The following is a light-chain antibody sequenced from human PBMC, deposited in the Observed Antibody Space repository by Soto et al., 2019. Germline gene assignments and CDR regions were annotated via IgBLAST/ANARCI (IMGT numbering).Light chain of an antibody. J-gene: IGLJ2*01. CDR2: LEGRGSY. Sequence: QAVVTQSSSASAYLGSSVKLTCTLSSGHSSYIIAWHQQQPGKAPRYLMKLEGRGSYNKGSGVPDRFSGSSSGADRYLTISNLQSEDEADYYCETWDSNTLVFGGGTKVTVL. V-gene: IGLV4-60*03. CDR1: SGHSSYI. CDR3: ETWDSNTLV.